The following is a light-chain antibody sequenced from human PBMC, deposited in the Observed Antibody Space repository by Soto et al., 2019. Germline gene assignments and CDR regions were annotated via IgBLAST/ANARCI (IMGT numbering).Light chain of an antibody. J-gene: IGKJ4*01. CDR1: QSFSNNY. CDR3: QQYHTSPLT. Sequence: EIVLTQSPGTLSLSPGERATLSCRASQSFSNNYLAWYQQKPGQAPRLLIYGASNRATGIPDRFSGSGSGTAFTLTISRLEPEDFAVYYCQQYHTSPLTFGGGTKVDIK. CDR2: GAS. V-gene: IGKV3-20*01.